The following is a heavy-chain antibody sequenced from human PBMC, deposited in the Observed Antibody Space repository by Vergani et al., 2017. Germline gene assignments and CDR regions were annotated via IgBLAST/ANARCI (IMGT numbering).Heavy chain of an antibody. J-gene: IGHJ6*04. V-gene: IGHV3-9*01. D-gene: IGHD2-2*01. CDR3: AKDITVVPAAIDV. CDR1: GFTFDDYD. Sequence: EVQLVESGGGLVQPGRSLRLSCAASGFTFDDYDMHWVRQAPGKGLEWVSGISWNSGSIGYANSVKGRFTISRDNAKNSLYLQMNSMRAEDTALYYCAKDITVVPAAIDVWGKGTTVTVSS. CDR2: ISWNSGSI.